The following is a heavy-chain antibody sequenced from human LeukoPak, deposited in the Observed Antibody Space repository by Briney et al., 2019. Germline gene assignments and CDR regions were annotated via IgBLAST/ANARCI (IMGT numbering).Heavy chain of an antibody. CDR3: ASLYSESYLTGIDY. V-gene: IGHV3-21*01. CDR2: ISSSSSYI. J-gene: IGHJ4*02. CDR1: GFTFSSYS. Sequence: GGSLRLSCAASGFTFSSYSMSWVRQAPGKGLEWVSSISSSSSYIYYADSVKGRFTISRDNAKNSLYLQMNSLRAEDTAVYYCASLYSESYLTGIDYWGQGTLVTVSS. D-gene: IGHD1-26*01.